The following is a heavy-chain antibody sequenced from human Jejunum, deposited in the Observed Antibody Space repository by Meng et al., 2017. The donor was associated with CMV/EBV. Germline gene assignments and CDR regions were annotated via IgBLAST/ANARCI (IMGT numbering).Heavy chain of an antibody. V-gene: IGHV1-8*01. CDR3: ATGVADFEY. CDR2: MNPNRGTT. CDR1: GYTFTSYD. D-gene: IGHD6-19*01. Sequence: QVQLVQSGAEVQKPGASVNVSCKASGYTFTSYDINWVRQGTGQGLEWMGWMNPNRGTTGYAQKFQGRVTMTRNISKSTAYMDLSSLRSEDTAVYYCATGVADFEYWGQGTLVTVSS. J-gene: IGHJ4*02.